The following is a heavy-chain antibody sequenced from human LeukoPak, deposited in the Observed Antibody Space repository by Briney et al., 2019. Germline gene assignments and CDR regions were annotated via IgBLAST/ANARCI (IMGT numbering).Heavy chain of an antibody. Sequence: GGSLRLSCAASGFTFSSYCMNWARQAPGKGLEWVSSISASPYIYYTDSVKGRFTISRDDSKNSLYLQMSSLRAEDTALYYCARGGLSGQRTELFDIWGQGTMVTVSS. CDR1: GFTFSSYC. CDR2: ISASPYI. J-gene: IGHJ3*02. V-gene: IGHV3-21*01. D-gene: IGHD2/OR15-2a*01. CDR3: ARGGLSGQRTELFDI.